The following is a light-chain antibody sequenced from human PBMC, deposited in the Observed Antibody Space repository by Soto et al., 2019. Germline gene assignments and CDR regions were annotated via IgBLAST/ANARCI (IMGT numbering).Light chain of an antibody. CDR2: GAS. Sequence: EIVLTQSPGTLSLSPGEKATLSCRASQTVYSTSLAWYQQKPGQGPRLLIYGASSRASGLPDRFSGSGSGTDFTLTISRLEPEDFAVYYCQQYGDAPYTFGQGTKLEIK. J-gene: IGKJ2*01. CDR1: QTVYSTS. V-gene: IGKV3-20*01. CDR3: QQYGDAPYT.